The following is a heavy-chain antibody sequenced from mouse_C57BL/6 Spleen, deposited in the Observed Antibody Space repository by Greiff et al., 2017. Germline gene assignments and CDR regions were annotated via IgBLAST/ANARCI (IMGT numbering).Heavy chain of an antibody. CDR2: ISYSGST. CDR3: ARTGLYGPWYFDV. D-gene: IGHD1-1*02. Sequence: EVQLQESGPGMVKPSQSLSLTCTVTGYSITSGYDWHWIRHFPGNKLEWMGYISYSGSTNYNPSLKSRISITHDTSKNHFFLKLNSVTTEDTATYYCARTGLYGPWYFDVWGTGTTVTVSS. V-gene: IGHV3-1*01. CDR1: GYSITSGYD. J-gene: IGHJ1*03.